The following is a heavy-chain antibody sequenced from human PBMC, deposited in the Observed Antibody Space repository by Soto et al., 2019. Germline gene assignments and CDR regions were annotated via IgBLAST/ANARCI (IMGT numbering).Heavy chain of an antibody. J-gene: IGHJ3*02. D-gene: IGHD3-22*01. V-gene: IGHV3-30*18. CDR1: GFTFSNYG. CDR3: AKDMTYYYDSSGYYSDAFDI. Sequence: GGSLRLSCAASGFTFSNYGIHWVRQAPGKGLEWVAVISYDGSNKYFADSVKGRFTISRDNSKNTLYLQMNSLRAEDTAVYYCAKDMTYYYDSSGYYSDAFDIWGQGTMVTVSS. CDR2: ISYDGSNK.